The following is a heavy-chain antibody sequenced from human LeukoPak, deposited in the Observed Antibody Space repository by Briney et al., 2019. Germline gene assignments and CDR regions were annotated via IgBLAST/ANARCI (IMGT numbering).Heavy chain of an antibody. CDR3: ARDFDSPMAFDI. CDR2: IYASGNT. D-gene: IGHD3-9*01. Sequence: PSQTLSLTCTVSGDSITTNNYYWSWIRQPAGKGPEWIGRIYASGNTHYHPSLKSRFTISVDTSKNQFSLRLSSVTAADTAVYYCARDFDSPMAFDIWGQGTMVTVSS. V-gene: IGHV4-61*02. J-gene: IGHJ3*02. CDR1: GDSITTNNYY.